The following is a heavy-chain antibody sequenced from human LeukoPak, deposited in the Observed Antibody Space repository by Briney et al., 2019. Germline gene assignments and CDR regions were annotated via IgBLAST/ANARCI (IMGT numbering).Heavy chain of an antibody. CDR1: GYTFNIYG. CDR3: ARALYSDSSGYYPGLDH. J-gene: IGHJ4*02. CDR2: ISNYNGDT. Sequence: ASVKVSCKASGYTFNIYGFSWVRQAPGQGLEWVGWISNYNGDTRYAQKFQGRVTMTTDTSTRTSNMELRNLGSDDTAVYYCARALYSDSSGYYPGLDHWGQGTLVTVSS. D-gene: IGHD3-22*01. V-gene: IGHV1-18*01.